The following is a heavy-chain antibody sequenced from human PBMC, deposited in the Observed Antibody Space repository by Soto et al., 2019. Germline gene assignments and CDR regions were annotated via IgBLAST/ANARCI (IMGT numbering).Heavy chain of an antibody. CDR1: GGTFSSYA. V-gene: IGHV1-69*06. CDR2: IIPIFGTA. D-gene: IGHD3-22*01. J-gene: IGHJ4*02. Sequence: SVKVSCKASGGTFSSYAISWVRQAPGQGLEWMGGIIPIFGTANYAQKFQGRVTITADKSTSTAYMELSSLRSEDTAVYYCALDTSYYYDSSSQTCWGQGTLVTVSS. CDR3: ALDTSYYYDSSSQTC.